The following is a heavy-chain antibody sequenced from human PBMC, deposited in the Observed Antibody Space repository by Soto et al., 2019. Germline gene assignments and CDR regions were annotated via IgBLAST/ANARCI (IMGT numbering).Heavy chain of an antibody. CDR1: GFTFSSYA. CDR3: ASSMLYYYYYYMDV. J-gene: IGHJ6*03. CDR2: ISGSGGST. D-gene: IGHD2-8*01. Sequence: GGSLRLSCAASGFTFSSYAMSWVLQAPWKGLEWVSAISGSGGSTYYADSVKGRFTISRDNSKNTLYLQMNSLRAEDTAVYYCASSMLYYYYYYMDVWGKGTTVTVSS. V-gene: IGHV3-23*01.